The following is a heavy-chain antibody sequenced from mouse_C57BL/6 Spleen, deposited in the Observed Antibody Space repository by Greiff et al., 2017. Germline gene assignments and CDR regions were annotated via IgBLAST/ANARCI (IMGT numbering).Heavy chain of an antibody. D-gene: IGHD1-1*01. Sequence: EVQLVESGEGLVKPGGSLKLSCAASGFTFSSYAMSWVRQTPEKRLEWVAYISSGGDYIYYADTVKGRFTISRDNARNTLYLQMSSLKSEDTAMYYCTRDLYYGSSFDWYFDVWGTGTTVTVSS. CDR2: ISSGGDYI. V-gene: IGHV5-9-1*02. CDR1: GFTFSSYA. J-gene: IGHJ1*03. CDR3: TRDLYYGSSFDWYFDV.